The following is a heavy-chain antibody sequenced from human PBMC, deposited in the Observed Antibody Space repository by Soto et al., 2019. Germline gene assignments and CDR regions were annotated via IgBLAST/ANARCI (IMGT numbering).Heavy chain of an antibody. CDR1: GGSISSSSYY. D-gene: IGHD2-15*01. Sequence: SETLSLTCTVSGGSISSSSYYWGWIRQPPGKGLEWIGSIYYSGSTYYNPSLKSRVTISVDTSKNQFSLKLSSVTAADTAVYYCASVVAATLWYFDLWGRGTLVTVSS. J-gene: IGHJ2*01. CDR2: IYYSGST. CDR3: ASVVAATLWYFDL. V-gene: IGHV4-39*01.